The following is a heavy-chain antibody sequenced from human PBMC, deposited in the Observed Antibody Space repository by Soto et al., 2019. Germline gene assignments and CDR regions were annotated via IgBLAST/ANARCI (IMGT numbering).Heavy chain of an antibody. V-gene: IGHV4-61*01. CDR1: GGSVSGGSYC. D-gene: IGHD3-9*01. CDR3: ARVPLTTYFDL. CDR2: VYNSGST. Sequence: QVQLQESGPGLVKPSETLSLTCTVSGGSVSGGSYCWSWIRQPPGKGLECIGYVYNSGSTTYNPSLKSXXTXSXXTSKNQFSLGLSSVTAADTAGYYCARVPLTTYFDLWGRGTLVTVSS. J-gene: IGHJ2*01.